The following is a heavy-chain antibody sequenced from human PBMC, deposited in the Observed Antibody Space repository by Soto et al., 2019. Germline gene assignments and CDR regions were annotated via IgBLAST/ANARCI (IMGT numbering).Heavy chain of an antibody. CDR2: ISGSSSDI. J-gene: IGHJ4*02. CDR1: GLTFSDYS. CDR3: ATGPRRLSD. Sequence: QVQLVQSGGGLVKPGESLRLSCATSGLTFSDYSMSWIRQAPGKGLESLSYISGSSSDIKYADSVKGRSTISRDNAKKSVYLQMNSLRAQDKAVYYCATGPRRLSDWGQGTPVIVSP. D-gene: IGHD3-3*01. V-gene: IGHV3-11*05.